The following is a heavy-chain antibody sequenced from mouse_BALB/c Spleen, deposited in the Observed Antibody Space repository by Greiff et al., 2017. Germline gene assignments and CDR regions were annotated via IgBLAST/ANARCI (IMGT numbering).Heavy chain of an antibody. V-gene: IGHV5-4*02. D-gene: IGHD1-1*01. CDR2: ISDGGSYT. Sequence: VVESGGGLVKPGGSLKLSCAASGFTFSDYYMYWVRQTPEKRLEWVATISDGGSYTYYPDSVKGRFTISRDNAKNNLYLQMSSLKSEDTAMYYCARDRYYGSSHYAMDYWGQGTSVTVSS. CDR1: GFTFSDYY. CDR3: ARDRYYGSSHYAMDY. J-gene: IGHJ4*01.